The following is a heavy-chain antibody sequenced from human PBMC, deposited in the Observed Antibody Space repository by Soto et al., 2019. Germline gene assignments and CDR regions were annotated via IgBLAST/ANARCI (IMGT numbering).Heavy chain of an antibody. J-gene: IGHJ4*02. CDR2: ISGSGGST. CDR3: AKGLITSSSGAIDY. V-gene: IGHV3-23*01. Sequence: EVQLLESGGGLVQPGGSLRLSCAASGFTFSSYAMSWVRQAPGQGLEWVSAISGSGGSTYYADSVKGRFTISRDNPKNTLDLQMNSLRAEDTAVYYCAKGLITSSSGAIDYWGQGTLVTVSS. CDR1: GFTFSSYA. D-gene: IGHD3-22*01.